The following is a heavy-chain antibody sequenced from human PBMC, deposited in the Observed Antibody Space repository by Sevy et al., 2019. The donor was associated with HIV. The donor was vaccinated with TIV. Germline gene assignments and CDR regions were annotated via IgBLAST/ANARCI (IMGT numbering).Heavy chain of an antibody. J-gene: IGHJ4*02. CDR3: RGEGTTTAFDY. Sequence: GGSLRLSCAASGFIFNSYAMNWVRQAPGKGLEWVSIISGSGGSTYYADAVKGRVTISRDNFRRMVVLQMNSLRAEDKDRYYGRGEGTTTAFDYWGQGTLVTVSS. D-gene: IGHD3-16*01. V-gene: IGHV3-23*01. CDR2: ISGSGGST. CDR1: GFIFNSYA.